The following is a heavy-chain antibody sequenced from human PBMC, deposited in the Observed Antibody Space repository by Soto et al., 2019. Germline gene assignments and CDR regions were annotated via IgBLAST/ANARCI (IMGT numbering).Heavy chain of an antibody. J-gene: IGHJ6*02. CDR3: ARGGNWVRGVIRYYYYGMDV. D-gene: IGHD3-10*01. V-gene: IGHV1-2*02. CDR2: INPNSGGT. CDR1: GYTFTGYY. Sequence: GASVKVSCKASGYTFTGYYMHWVRQAPGQGLEWIGWINPNSGGTNYAQKFQGRVTMTRDTSISTAYMELSRLRSDDTAVYYCARGGNWVRGVIRYYYYGMDVWGQGTTVTVSS.